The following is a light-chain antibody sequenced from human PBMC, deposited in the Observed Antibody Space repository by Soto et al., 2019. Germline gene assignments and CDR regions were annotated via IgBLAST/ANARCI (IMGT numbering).Light chain of an antibody. CDR2: EGS. CDR1: SSDVGSYNL. J-gene: IGLJ1*01. Sequence: QSVLTQPASVSGSPGQSITISCTGTSSDVGSYNLVSWYQQHPGKAPKLMIYEGSKRPSGVSNRFSGSKSGNTASLTISGLQAEDEADYYCKSYETSSLSGFVFGSGTKVTVL. V-gene: IGLV2-14*02. CDR3: KSYETSSLSGFV.